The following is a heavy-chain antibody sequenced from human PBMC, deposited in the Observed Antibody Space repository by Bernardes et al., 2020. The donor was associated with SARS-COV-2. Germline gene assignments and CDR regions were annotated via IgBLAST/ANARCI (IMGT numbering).Heavy chain of an antibody. CDR1: GYTFTSYG. CDR2: ISAYNGNT. D-gene: IGHD3-22*01. V-gene: IGHV1-18*01. CDR3: ARDVAFFGDSGITMIVVVMDY. J-gene: IGHJ4*02. Sequence: ASVEVCCKASGYTFTSYGISWVRQAPGQGLEWMGWISAYNGNTNYAQKLQGRVTMTTDTSTSTAYMELRSLRSDDTAVYYCARDVAFFGDSGITMIVVVMDYWGQGTLVTVSS.